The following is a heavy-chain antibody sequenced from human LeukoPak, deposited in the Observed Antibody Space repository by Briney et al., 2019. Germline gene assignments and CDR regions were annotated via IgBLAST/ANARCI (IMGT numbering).Heavy chain of an antibody. CDR2: ISSSGSTI. J-gene: IGHJ4*02. CDR1: GFTFSDYY. V-gene: IGHV3-11*04. CDR3: ARDSRLSYSSSFDY. D-gene: IGHD6-6*01. Sequence: GGSLRLSCAASGFTFSDYYMSWIRQAPGKGLEWVSYISSSGSTIYYADSVKGRFTISRDNAKNSLYLQMSSLRAEDTAVYYCARDSRLSYSSSFDYWGQGTLVTVSS.